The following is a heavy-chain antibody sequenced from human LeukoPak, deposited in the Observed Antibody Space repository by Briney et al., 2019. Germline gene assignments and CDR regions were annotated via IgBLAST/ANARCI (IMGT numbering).Heavy chain of an antibody. V-gene: IGHV1-18*01. CDR2: ISAYNGNT. J-gene: IGHJ3*02. CDR3: ATVPGYSSSWYDDAFDI. D-gene: IGHD6-13*01. Sequence: ASVKVSCKASGYTFSSYGITWVRQAPGQGLEWMGWISAYNGNTNYAQKFQGRVTMTEDTSTDTAYMELSSLRSEDTAVYYCATVPGYSSSWYDDAFDIWGQGTMVTVSS. CDR1: GYTFSSYG.